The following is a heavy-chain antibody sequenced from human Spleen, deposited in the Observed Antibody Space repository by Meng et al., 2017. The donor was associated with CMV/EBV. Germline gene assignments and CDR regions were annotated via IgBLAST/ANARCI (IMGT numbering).Heavy chain of an antibody. D-gene: IGHD6-6*01. CDR1: GGTFSSYA. V-gene: IGHV1-69*13. Sequence: VKVSCKASGGTFSSYAISWVRQAPGQGLEWMGGIIPIFGTANYAQKFQGRVTITTDESTSTAYMELSSPRSEDTAVYYCARGSSIAARSPFDPWGQGTQVTVSS. J-gene: IGHJ5*02. CDR3: ARGSSIAARSPFDP. CDR2: IIPIFGTA.